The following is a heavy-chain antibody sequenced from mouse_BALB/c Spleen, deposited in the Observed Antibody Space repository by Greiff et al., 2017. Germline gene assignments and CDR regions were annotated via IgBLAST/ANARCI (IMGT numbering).Heavy chain of an antibody. CDR1: GFTFSSYG. D-gene: IGHD1-1*01. Sequence: DVKLQESGGDLVKPGGSLKLSCAASGFTFSSYGMSWVRQTPDKRLEWVATISSGGSYTYYPDSVKGRFTISRDNAKNTLYLQMSSLKSEDTAMYYCATGSSHWYFDVWGAGTTVTVSS. CDR3: ATGSSHWYFDV. J-gene: IGHJ1*01. V-gene: IGHV5-6*02. CDR2: ISSGGSYT.